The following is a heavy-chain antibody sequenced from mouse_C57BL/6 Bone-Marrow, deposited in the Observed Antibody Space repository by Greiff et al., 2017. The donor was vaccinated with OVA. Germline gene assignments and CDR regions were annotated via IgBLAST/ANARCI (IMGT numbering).Heavy chain of an antibody. CDR3: ARHTTTYYFDY. D-gene: IGHD6-1*01. CDR2: ISGGGGNT. Sequence: EVQRVESGGGLVKPGGSLKLSCAASGFTFSSYTMSWVRQTPEKRLEWVATISGGGGNTYYPDSVKGRFTISRDNAKNTLYLQMSSLRSEDTALYYCARHTTTYYFDYWGQGTTLTVSS. V-gene: IGHV5-9*01. CDR1: GFTFSSYT. J-gene: IGHJ2*01.